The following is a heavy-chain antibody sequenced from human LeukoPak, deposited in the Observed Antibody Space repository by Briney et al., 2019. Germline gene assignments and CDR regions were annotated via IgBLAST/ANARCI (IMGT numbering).Heavy chain of an antibody. CDR3: ARQSVWFGELSKLLLDY. D-gene: IGHD3-10*01. J-gene: IGHJ4*02. CDR1: GGSFSGYY. CDR2: INHSGST. Sequence: SPSETLSLTCAVYGGSFSGYYWSWIRQPPGKGLEWIGEINHSGSTNYNPSLKSRVTISVDTSKNQFSLKLNSVTAADTAVYYCARQSVWFGELSKLLLDYWGQGTLVTVSS. V-gene: IGHV4-34*01.